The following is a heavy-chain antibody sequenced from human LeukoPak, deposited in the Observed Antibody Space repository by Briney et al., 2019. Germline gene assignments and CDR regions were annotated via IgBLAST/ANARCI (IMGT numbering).Heavy chain of an antibody. V-gene: IGHV3-23*01. CDR2: TGSDGVT. Sequence: HTGGSLRLSCTGSGFTFRTYAFSWVRPAPGKGLEWVSATGSDGVTYYADSVKGRFTISRDNSKNALYLQMNGLRADDTAVYYCGIRDTSDYYVFWGQGTLVTVSS. D-gene: IGHD3-22*01. CDR3: GIRDTSDYYVF. J-gene: IGHJ4*02. CDR1: GFTFRTYA.